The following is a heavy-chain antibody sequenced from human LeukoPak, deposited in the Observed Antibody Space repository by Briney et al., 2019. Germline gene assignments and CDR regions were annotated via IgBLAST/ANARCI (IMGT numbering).Heavy chain of an antibody. CDR1: GFTFSSYS. Sequence: AGGSLRLSCAASGFTFSSYSMNWVRQAPGKGLEWVSSISSSSSRYIYYADSVKGRFTISRDNAKNSLYLQMNSLRAEDTAVYYCARDLKFPYYFDYWGQGTLVTVSS. J-gene: IGHJ4*02. CDR2: ISSSSSRYI. V-gene: IGHV3-21*01. CDR3: ARDLKFPYYFDY.